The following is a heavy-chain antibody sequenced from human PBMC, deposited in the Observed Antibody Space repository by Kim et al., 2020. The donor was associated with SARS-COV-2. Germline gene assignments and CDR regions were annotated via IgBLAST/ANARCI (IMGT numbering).Heavy chain of an antibody. V-gene: IGHV3-23*01. CDR1: GFTFSSYA. Sequence: GGSLRLSCAASGFTFSSYAMSWVRQAPGKGLEWVSAISGSGGSTYYADSVKGRFTISRDNSKNTLYLQMNSLRAEDTAVYYCAKGVRGVLRMGPSRYYYYYGMDVWGQGTTVTVSS. CDR3: AKGVRGVLRMGPSRYYYYYGMDV. CDR2: ISGSGGST. J-gene: IGHJ6*02. D-gene: IGHD3-10*01.